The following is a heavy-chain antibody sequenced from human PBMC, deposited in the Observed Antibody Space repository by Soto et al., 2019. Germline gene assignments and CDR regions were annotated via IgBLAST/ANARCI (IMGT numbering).Heavy chain of an antibody. V-gene: IGHV3-48*02. CDR3: ARLPKGSLVTA. CDR2: ISSSSDKT. J-gene: IGHJ4*02. Sequence: LRLSCIASGFSFSDYSMNWVRQAPGKGLQWVSYISSSSDKTYYAGSVKGRFTVSRDNAKNALFLEMNSLRDDDTATYYCARLPKGSLVTAWGQGTRVTVSS. CDR1: GFSFSDYS. D-gene: IGHD2-21*02.